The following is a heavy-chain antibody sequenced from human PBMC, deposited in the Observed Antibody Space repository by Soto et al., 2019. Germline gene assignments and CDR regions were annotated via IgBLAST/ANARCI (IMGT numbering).Heavy chain of an antibody. CDR2: ISGSGGST. CDR3: AKDRSRRLLWFGELLPFDY. V-gene: IGHV3-23*01. D-gene: IGHD3-10*01. J-gene: IGHJ4*02. CDR1: GFTFSSYA. Sequence: GGSLRLSCAASGFTFSSYAMSWVRQAPGKGLEWVSAISGSGGSTYYADSVKGRFTISRDNSKNTLYLQMNSLRAEDTAVYYCAKDRSRRLLWFGELLPFDYWGQGTLVTVSS.